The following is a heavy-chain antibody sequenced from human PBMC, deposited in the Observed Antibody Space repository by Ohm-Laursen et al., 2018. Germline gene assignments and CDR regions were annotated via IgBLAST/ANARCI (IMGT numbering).Heavy chain of an antibody. Sequence: SLRLSCAASGFTFDDYAMHWVRQAPGKGLEWVSGISYNSGTMEYADSVKGRFTISRDNAKKSLYLQMNSLRAEDTALYYCAKSATPVTPLVDYWGQGTLVTVSA. J-gene: IGHJ4*02. CDR3: AKSATPVTPLVDY. D-gene: IGHD4-17*01. V-gene: IGHV3-9*01. CDR2: ISYNSGTM. CDR1: GFTFDDYA.